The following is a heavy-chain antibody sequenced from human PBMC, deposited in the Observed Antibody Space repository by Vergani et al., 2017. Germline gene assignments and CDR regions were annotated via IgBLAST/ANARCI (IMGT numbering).Heavy chain of an antibody. CDR3: ARLGYCSSTTCRQAFDI. J-gene: IGHJ3*02. CDR1: GFTFSSAW. D-gene: IGHD2-2*01. CDR2: IRPKTDGEIT. Sequence: VQLVESGGGVVQPGRSLRLSCTTSGFTFSSAWMSWVRQAPGKGLEWVARIRPKTDGEITDYAAPVKGRFTISRDDSKNTLYLRMNSLKTEDTAVYYCARLGYCSSTTCRQAFDIWGQGTMVTVS. V-gene: IGHV3-15*01.